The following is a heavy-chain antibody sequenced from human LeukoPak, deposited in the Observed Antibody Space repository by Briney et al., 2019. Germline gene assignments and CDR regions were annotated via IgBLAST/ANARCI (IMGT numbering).Heavy chain of an antibody. J-gene: IGHJ4*02. V-gene: IGHV3-23*01. CDR2: ISGSSGST. Sequence: GGSLRLSCAASGFTFSSYGMSWVRQAPGKGLEWVSAISGSSGSTYYADSVKGRFTISRDNSKNTLYLQMNSLRAEDTAVYYCANQDSTEYSYYFDFWGQGTLVTVSS. CDR1: GFTFSSYG. D-gene: IGHD2/OR15-2a*01. CDR3: ANQDSTEYSYYFDF.